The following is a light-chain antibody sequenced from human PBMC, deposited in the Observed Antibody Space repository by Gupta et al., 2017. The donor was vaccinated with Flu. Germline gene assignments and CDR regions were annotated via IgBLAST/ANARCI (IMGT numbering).Light chain of an antibody. CDR1: SSNIGAGYD. Sequence: QSVLTQPPSVSGAPGQTVIIPCTGSSSNIGAGYDVHWYQQLPGTAPKLLIYGNNNRPSGVPDRFSGSKSGTSASLAITGLQAEDEADYYCQSYDSSLSGSNVFGTGTKVTVL. V-gene: IGLV1-40*01. CDR3: QSYDSSLSGSNV. CDR2: GNN. J-gene: IGLJ1*01.